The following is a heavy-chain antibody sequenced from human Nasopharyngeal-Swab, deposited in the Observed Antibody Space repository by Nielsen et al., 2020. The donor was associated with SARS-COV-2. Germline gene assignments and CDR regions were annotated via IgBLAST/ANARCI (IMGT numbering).Heavy chain of an antibody. V-gene: IGHV3-7*03. CDR3: ARDLSSVWTSGLGV. J-gene: IGHJ6*02. D-gene: IGHD6-19*01. CDR1: GFTFSSYW. CDR2: IKQDGSEK. Sequence: GGSLRLSCAASGFTFSSYWMSWVRQAPGKGLEWVANIKQDGSEKYYVDSVKGRFTISRDNAKNSLYLQMNSLRAEDTAVYYCARDLSSVWTSGLGVWGQGTTVTVSS.